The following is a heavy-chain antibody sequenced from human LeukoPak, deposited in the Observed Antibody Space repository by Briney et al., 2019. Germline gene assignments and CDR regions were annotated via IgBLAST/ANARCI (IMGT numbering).Heavy chain of an antibody. CDR2: IYYSGST. V-gene: IGHV4-39*07. J-gene: IGHJ6*03. CDR1: GGSINSYY. Sequence: PSETLSLTCTVSGGSINSYYWGWIRQPPGKGLEWIGSIYYSGSTYYNPSLKSRVTISVDTSKNQFSLKLSSVTAADTAVYYCASFPYDFWSGYYTGYYYYYYYMDVWGKGTTVTVSS. CDR3: ASFPYDFWSGYYTGYYYYYYYMDV. D-gene: IGHD3-3*01.